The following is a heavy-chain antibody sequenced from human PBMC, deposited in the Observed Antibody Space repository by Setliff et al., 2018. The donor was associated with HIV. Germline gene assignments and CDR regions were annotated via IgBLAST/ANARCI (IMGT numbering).Heavy chain of an antibody. Sequence: ASVKVSCKALGFLVTGYNVHWVRQAPGHGPEWLGRINPNNGGTNYAQKFQGRVTMSLDTSTSTVYLELKALTSDGTAVYYCVRPRVFDSFDVWGPGTMVTVSS. CDR3: VRPRVFDSFDV. CDR1: GFLVTGYN. V-gene: IGHV1-2*06. CDR2: INPNNGGT. J-gene: IGHJ3*01.